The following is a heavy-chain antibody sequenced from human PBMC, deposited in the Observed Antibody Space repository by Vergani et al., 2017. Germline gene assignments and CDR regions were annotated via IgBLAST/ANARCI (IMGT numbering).Heavy chain of an antibody. CDR2: ISSSSSTI. Sequence: EVQLVESGGGLVQPGGSLRLSFAASGFTFSSYSMNWVRQAPGKGLEWVSYISSSSSTIYYADSVKGRFTISRDNAKNSLYLQMNSLRAEDTAVYYCARDPYNWNYKGAFDIWGQGTMVTVSS. V-gene: IGHV3-48*04. CDR1: GFTFSSYS. J-gene: IGHJ3*02. D-gene: IGHD1-7*01. CDR3: ARDPYNWNYKGAFDI.